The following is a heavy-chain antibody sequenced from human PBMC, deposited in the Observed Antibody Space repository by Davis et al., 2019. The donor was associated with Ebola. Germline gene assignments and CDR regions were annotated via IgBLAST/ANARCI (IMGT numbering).Heavy chain of an antibody. V-gene: IGHV1-2*02. J-gene: IGHJ4*02. CDR3: ARPSWELLSGFDY. D-gene: IGHD1-26*01. CDR1: GYTFTGYY. CDR2: INPNSGGT. Sequence: SVKVSCKASGYTFTGYYMHWLRQAPGQGLEWMGWINPNSGGTNYAQKFQGRVTMTRDTSISTAYMELSRLRSDDTAVYYCARPSWELLSGFDYWGQGTLVTVSS.